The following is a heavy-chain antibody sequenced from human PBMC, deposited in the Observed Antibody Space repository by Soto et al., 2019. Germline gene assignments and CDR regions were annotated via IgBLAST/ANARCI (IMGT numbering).Heavy chain of an antibody. D-gene: IGHD6-19*01. Sequence: PGGSLRLSCAASGFTFSSYAMSWVRQAPGKGLEWVSGITSSGGSTKYADSVKGRFTISRDNSKNTVYLQMNSVRAEDTARYYCVSKGEWLVRRYFQHWGQGTLVTVSS. CDR1: GFTFSSYA. J-gene: IGHJ1*01. CDR2: ITSSGGST. CDR3: VSKGEWLVRRYFQH. V-gene: IGHV3-23*01.